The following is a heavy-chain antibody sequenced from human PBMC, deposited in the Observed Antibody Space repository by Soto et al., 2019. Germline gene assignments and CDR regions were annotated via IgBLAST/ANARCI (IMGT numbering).Heavy chain of an antibody. V-gene: IGHV3-48*01. Sequence: EVQLVESGGGLVQPGGSLRLSCAASGFTFSSYSMNWVRQAPGKGLEWVSYISSSRSTIYYADSVKGPFTISRDNAKNSLYLQMNSLRAEDTAVYYCARDCPGSSTTCYGNEWFDSWAQGTLVTVSS. CDR2: ISSSRSTI. CDR1: GFTFSSYS. D-gene: IGHD2-2*01. CDR3: ARDCPGSSTTCYGNEWFDS. J-gene: IGHJ5*01.